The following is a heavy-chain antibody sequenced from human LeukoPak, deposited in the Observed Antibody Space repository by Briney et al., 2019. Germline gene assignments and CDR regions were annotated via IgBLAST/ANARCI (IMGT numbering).Heavy chain of an antibody. V-gene: IGHV4-39*07. D-gene: IGHD3-22*01. CDR1: GGSISSSTFY. J-gene: IGHJ6*03. Sequence: SETLSLTCTVSGGSISSSTFYWGWIRQPPGKGLEWIGEIDHSGSTNYNPSLKSRVTISVDTSKNQFSLKLSSVTAADTAVYYCARGSSSSGRYYYYYYMDVWGKGTTVTVSS. CDR3: ARGSSSSGRYYYYYYMDV. CDR2: IDHSGST.